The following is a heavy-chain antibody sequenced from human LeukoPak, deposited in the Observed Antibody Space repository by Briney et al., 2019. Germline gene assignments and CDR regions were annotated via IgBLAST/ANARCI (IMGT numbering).Heavy chain of an antibody. D-gene: IGHD3-9*01. V-gene: IGHV4-4*07. J-gene: IGHJ4*02. CDR2: FYISGGI. Sequence: SEILSLTCTVSGGSISSYSWNWIRQPAGKGLEWIGRFYISGGINYNPSLKSRVTMSVDTSKNQFSLKLSSVTAGDTAVYYCARGTGYYVFDYWGQGTLLTVSS. CDR3: ARGTGYYVFDY. CDR1: GGSISSYS.